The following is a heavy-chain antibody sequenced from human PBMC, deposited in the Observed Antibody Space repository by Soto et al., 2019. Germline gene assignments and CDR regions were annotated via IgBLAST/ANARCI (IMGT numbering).Heavy chain of an antibody. Sequence: SETLSLTCTVSGGSISSYYWSWIRQPPGKGLEWIGYIYYSGSTNYNPSLKSRVTISVDTSKNKFSLKLSSVTAADTAVYYCARGPPPYYYDSSGYYYFDYWGQGTLVTVSS. J-gene: IGHJ4*02. D-gene: IGHD3-22*01. CDR3: ARGPPPYYYDSSGYYYFDY. CDR2: IYYSGST. CDR1: GGSISSYY. V-gene: IGHV4-59*01.